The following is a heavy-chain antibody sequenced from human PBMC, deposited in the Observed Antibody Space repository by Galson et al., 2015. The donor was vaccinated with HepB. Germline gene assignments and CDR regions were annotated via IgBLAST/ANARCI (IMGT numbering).Heavy chain of an antibody. CDR3: ARGAVAGYFDY. Sequence: SVKVSCKVSGYTLTELSMHWVRQAPGKGLEWIGGFDPEGGTTIYAQDFQGRVTMAKDTSPDTAYMELSSLRSEDTAVYFCARGAVAGYFDYWGQGTLVTVSS. V-gene: IGHV1-24*01. D-gene: IGHD6-19*01. CDR2: FDPEGGTT. CDR1: GYTLTELS. J-gene: IGHJ4*02.